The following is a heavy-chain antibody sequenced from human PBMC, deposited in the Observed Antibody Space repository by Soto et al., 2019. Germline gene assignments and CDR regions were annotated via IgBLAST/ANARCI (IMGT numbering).Heavy chain of an antibody. V-gene: IGHV3-15*01. Sequence: VQLVESGGDFVKPGGSLRVSCAVSGFSFSNAWMSWVRQAPWKGLEWVGRIKSRADGGTTDYTAPVKGRFTISRDDSKNTVFLQMNSLKTEDTAVYYCTAHLGEFFPLDYWGQGTLVTVSS. CDR2: IKSRADGGTT. CDR1: GFSFSNAW. J-gene: IGHJ4*02. CDR3: TAHLGEFFPLDY. D-gene: IGHD3-16*01.